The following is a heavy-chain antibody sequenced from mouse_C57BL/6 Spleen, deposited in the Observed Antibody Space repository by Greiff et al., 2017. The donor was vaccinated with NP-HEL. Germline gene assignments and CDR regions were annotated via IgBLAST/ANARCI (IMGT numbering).Heavy chain of an antibody. J-gene: IGHJ4*01. CDR1: GYTFTDYY. V-gene: IGHV1-26*01. CDR3: ARSKAVGYYAMDY. Sequence: VQLQQSGPELVKPGASVKISCKASGYTFTDYYMNWVKQSHGKSLEWIGDINPNNGGTSYNQKFKGKATLTVDKSSSTAYMEHRSLTSEDSAVYYCARSKAVGYYAMDYWGQGTSVTVSS. CDR2: INPNNGGT.